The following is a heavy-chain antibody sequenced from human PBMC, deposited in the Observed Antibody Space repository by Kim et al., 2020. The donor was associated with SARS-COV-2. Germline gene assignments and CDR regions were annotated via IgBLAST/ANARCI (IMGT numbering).Heavy chain of an antibody. CDR1: GGSISSSSYY. V-gene: IGHV4-39*01. CDR3: ARPGVSRDVSSSWGPYYYYYGMDV. Sequence: SETLSLTCTVSGGSISSSSYYWGWIRQPPGKGLEWIGSIYYSGSTYYNPSLKSRVTISVDTSKNQFSLKLSSVTAADTAVYYCARPGVSRDVSSSWGPYYYYYGMDVWGQGTTVTVSS. CDR2: IYYSGST. J-gene: IGHJ6*02. D-gene: IGHD6-13*01.